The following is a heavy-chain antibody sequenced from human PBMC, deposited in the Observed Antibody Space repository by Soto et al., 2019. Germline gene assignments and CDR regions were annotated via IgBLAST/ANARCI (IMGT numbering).Heavy chain of an antibody. CDR1: RGTFTNYA. CDR3: ARDRAGYYSHFVY. V-gene: IGHV1-69*13. J-gene: IGHJ4*02. Sequence: SVKVSCKALRGTFTNYAFSWVRQAPGQGLEWMGGIMPFFGSGNYAQKFQGRINITADESTSSVYLELTSLRSEDTAAYYCARDRAGYYSHFVYWGQGTLVTVSS. CDR2: IMPFFGSG. D-gene: IGHD3-22*01.